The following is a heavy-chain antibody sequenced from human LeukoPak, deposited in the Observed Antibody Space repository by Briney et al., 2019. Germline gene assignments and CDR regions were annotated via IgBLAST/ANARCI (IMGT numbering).Heavy chain of an antibody. D-gene: IGHD3-22*01. Sequence: GASVKVSCKASGYTFTSYGISWVRQAPGQGLEWMGWIGAYNGNTNYAQKLQGRVTMTTDTSTSTAYMELRSLRSDDTAVYYCARVEEYYDSSGYYLWQFDYWGQGTLVTVSS. CDR1: GYTFTSYG. CDR2: IGAYNGNT. CDR3: ARVEEYYDSSGYYLWQFDY. J-gene: IGHJ4*02. V-gene: IGHV1-18*01.